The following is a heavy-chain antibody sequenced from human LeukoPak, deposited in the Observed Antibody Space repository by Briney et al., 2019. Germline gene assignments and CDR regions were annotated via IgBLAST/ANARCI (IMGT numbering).Heavy chain of an antibody. J-gene: IGHJ6*02. CDR3: ARYATIVVVPAAIDYYYGMDV. Sequence: PGGSLRLSCAASGFTVSSNCMSWVRQAPGKGLEWVSVIYSGGSTYYADSVKGRFTISRDNSKNTLYLQMNSLRAEDTAVYYCARYATIVVVPAAIDYYYGMDVWGQGTTVTVSS. D-gene: IGHD2-2*01. CDR2: IYSGGST. CDR1: GFTVSSNC. V-gene: IGHV3-53*01.